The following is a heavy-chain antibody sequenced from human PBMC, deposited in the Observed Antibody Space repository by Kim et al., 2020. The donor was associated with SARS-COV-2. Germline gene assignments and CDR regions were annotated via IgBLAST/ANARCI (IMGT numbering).Heavy chain of an antibody. CDR3: AKETSSGWY. J-gene: IGHJ4*02. V-gene: IGHV3-23*01. Sequence: GGSTYYADSVKGRFTSSKEHSKNTLYLQMNSLRAEDTAVYYCAKETSSGWYWGQGTLVNVSS. CDR2: GGST. D-gene: IGHD6-19*01.